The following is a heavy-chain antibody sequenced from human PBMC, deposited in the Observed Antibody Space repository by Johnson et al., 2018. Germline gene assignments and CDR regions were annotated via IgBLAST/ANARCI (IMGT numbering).Heavy chain of an antibody. Sequence: QVQLVQSGGGVVQPGRSLRLSCAASGFTFSSYAMHWVRQAPGKGLEWVAVISYDGSNKYYADSVKGRFTISSDNSKNTLYLQMNSLRAEDTAVYYCALGAPDAFDIWGQGTMVTVSS. J-gene: IGHJ3*02. CDR3: ALGAPDAFDI. V-gene: IGHV3-30*04. CDR2: ISYDGSNK. D-gene: IGHD1-26*01. CDR1: GFTFSSYA.